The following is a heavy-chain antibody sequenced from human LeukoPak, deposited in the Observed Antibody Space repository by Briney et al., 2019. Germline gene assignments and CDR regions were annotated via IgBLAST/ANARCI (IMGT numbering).Heavy chain of an antibody. Sequence: ASVKVSCKASGYKFIDFGITWVRQAPGQGLEWMGWISGYNGKTNYAQKFQGRVTMTTDTSTNTVYLELRSLRSDDTAVYYCARWETGSWFDPWGQGTLVTISS. CDR1: GYKFIDFG. D-gene: IGHD1-14*01. CDR3: ARWETGSWFDP. CDR2: ISGYNGKT. J-gene: IGHJ5*02. V-gene: IGHV1-18*01.